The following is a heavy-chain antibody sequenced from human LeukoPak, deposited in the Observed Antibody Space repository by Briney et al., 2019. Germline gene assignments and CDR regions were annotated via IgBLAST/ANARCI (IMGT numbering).Heavy chain of an antibody. J-gene: IGHJ6*02. Sequence: GGSLRLSCAASGFTFSSYWMSWVRQAPGKGLEGVANINQDGSEKYYVDSVKGRFTISRDNAKNSLYLQMNSLRAEDTAVYYCARDGSGSYYNLDRGMTMDVWGQGTTVTVSS. D-gene: IGHD3-10*01. V-gene: IGHV3-7*01. CDR1: GFTFSSYW. CDR3: ARDGSGSYYNLDRGMTMDV. CDR2: INQDGSEK.